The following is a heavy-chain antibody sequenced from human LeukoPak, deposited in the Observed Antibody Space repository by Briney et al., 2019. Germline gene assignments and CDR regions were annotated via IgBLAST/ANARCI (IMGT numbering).Heavy chain of an antibody. CDR2: IIPIFGTA. Sequence: ASVKVSCKASGGTFSSYAISWVRQAPGQGLEWMGRIIPIFGTANYAQKFQGRVTITTDQSTSTAYMELSSLRSEDTAVYYCARGGYCSGGSCYFHFDYWGQGTLVTVSS. V-gene: IGHV1-69*05. J-gene: IGHJ4*02. CDR1: GGTFSSYA. CDR3: ARGGYCSGGSCYFHFDY. D-gene: IGHD2-15*01.